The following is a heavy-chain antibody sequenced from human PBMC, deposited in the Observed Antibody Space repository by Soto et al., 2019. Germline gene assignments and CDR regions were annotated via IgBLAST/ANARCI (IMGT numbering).Heavy chain of an antibody. CDR3: AKEGGDYYDSSGYLDY. CDR1: GFTFSSYA. Sequence: GGSLRLSXAASGFTFSSYAMSWVRQAPGKGLEWVSAISGSGGSTYYADSVKGRFTISRDNSKNTLYLQMNSLRAEDTAVYYCAKEGGDYYDSSGYLDYWGQGTLVTVSS. J-gene: IGHJ4*02. V-gene: IGHV3-23*01. CDR2: ISGSGGST. D-gene: IGHD3-22*01.